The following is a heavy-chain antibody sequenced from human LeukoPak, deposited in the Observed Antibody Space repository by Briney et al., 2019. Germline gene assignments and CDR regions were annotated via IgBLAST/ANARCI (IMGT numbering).Heavy chain of an antibody. CDR1: GFTFSSYG. D-gene: IGHD4-17*01. CDR2: ISYDGSKK. V-gene: IGHV3-30*03. J-gene: IGHJ4*02. CDR3: ARAPRSTVTHSIDY. Sequence: GGSLRLSCAASGFTFSSYGMHWVRQAPGKGLEWVAVISYDGSKKYYADSVKGRFTISRDNSKNTLYLQMNSLRAEDTAVYYCARAPRSTVTHSIDYWGQGTLVTVSS.